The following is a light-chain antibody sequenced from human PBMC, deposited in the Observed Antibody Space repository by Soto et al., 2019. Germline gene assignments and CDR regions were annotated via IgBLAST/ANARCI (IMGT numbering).Light chain of an antibody. CDR1: QTVRNNY. V-gene: IGKV3-20*01. J-gene: IGKJ4*01. CDR2: DAS. Sequence: EFVLTQSPGTLSFSPVESARLXLRASQTVRNNYLAWYQQKPGQAPRLLIYDASSRATGIPDRFSGGGSGTDFTLTIGRLEAEDFAVYYCQQFSSYPHTFGGGTKVDNK. CDR3: QQFSSYPHT.